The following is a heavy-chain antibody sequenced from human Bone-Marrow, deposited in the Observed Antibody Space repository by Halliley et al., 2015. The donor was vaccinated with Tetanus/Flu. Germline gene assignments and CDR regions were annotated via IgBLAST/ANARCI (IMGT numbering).Heavy chain of an antibody. J-gene: IGHJ4*02. Sequence: TLSLTCTVSGGSIDSDYWSWLRQPPGKGLEWIGLIDYSGSTNYNPSLQSRVTISVDTSKNQFSLKLNSVTAADTAVYYCTRGSGWLADFWGQGTLVTASS. CDR3: TRGSGWLADF. D-gene: IGHD6-19*01. CDR1: GGSIDSDY. V-gene: IGHV4-59*01. CDR2: IDYSGST.